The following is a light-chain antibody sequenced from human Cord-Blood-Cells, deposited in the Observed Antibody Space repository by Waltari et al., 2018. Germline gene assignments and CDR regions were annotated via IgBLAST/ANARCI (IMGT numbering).Light chain of an antibody. J-gene: IGLJ2*01. Sequence: QSALTQPASVSGSPGQSITISCTGTRSDVGGFNYVHWYQQHPGKAPKLMIYDVRNRPSGVANLFASPKSGNTASLTISGLQAGDESAYYCSSYTSSSTLVCGGGTKLTVL. CDR3: SSYTSSSTLV. V-gene: IGLV2-14*01. CDR2: DVR. CDR1: RSDVGGFNY.